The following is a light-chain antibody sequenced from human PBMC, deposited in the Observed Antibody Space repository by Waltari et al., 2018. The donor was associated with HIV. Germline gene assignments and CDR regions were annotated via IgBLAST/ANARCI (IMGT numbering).Light chain of an antibody. J-gene: IGLJ3*02. CDR1: RSDVGGYNY. Sequence: QSALTQPRSVSGSPGQSVTISCTETRSDVGGYNYVSWYQQHPGKAPKVMIYDVSKRPSGVPARFSGSKSGNTSSLPISVLQAEDEADYYCCSYAGSYMWVFGGGTKLTVL. V-gene: IGLV2-11*01. CDR3: CSYAGSYMWV. CDR2: DVS.